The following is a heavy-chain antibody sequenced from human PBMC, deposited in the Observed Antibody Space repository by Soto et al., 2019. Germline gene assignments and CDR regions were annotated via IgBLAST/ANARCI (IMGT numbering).Heavy chain of an antibody. Sequence: QITLKESGPPLVKPTQTLTLTCTFSGFSLSTSGVGVGWIRQPPGKALEWLALIYWDDDKRYSPSLKSRLTITKDTSKNQVVLTMTNMDPVDTATYYCALQISSSWYEGAWFDPWGQGTLVTVSS. J-gene: IGHJ5*02. CDR1: GFSLSTSGVG. CDR2: IYWDDDK. D-gene: IGHD6-13*01. V-gene: IGHV2-5*02. CDR3: ALQISSSWYEGAWFDP.